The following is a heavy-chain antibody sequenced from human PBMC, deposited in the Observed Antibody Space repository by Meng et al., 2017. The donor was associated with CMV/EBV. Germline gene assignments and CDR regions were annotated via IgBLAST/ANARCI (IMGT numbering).Heavy chain of an antibody. J-gene: IGHJ3*02. CDR1: GVSLSTSGVG. V-gene: IGHV2-5*01. D-gene: IGHD3-22*01. CDR3: AHSWTYYYDSSGRDAFDI. Sequence: SGPTLVKLTQTLTPTCTCSGVSLSTSGVGVGWIRQPPGKALEWLALIYWNDDKRYSPSLKSRLTITKDTSKNQVVLTMTNMDPVDTATYYCAHSWTYYYDSSGRDAFDIWGRGTMVTVSS. CDR2: IYWNDDK.